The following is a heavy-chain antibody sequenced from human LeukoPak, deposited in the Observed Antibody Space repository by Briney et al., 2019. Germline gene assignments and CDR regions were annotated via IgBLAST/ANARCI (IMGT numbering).Heavy chain of an antibody. J-gene: IGHJ6*02. V-gene: IGHV4-59*01. Sequence: PSETLSLTCTVSGGPISSYYWSWIRQPPGKGLEWIGYIYYSGSTNYNPSLKSRVTISVDTSKNQFSLKLSSVTAADTAVYYCARDPYGSGSYYYSGMDVWGQGTTVTVSS. CDR1: GGPISSYY. CDR3: ARDPYGSGSYYYSGMDV. CDR2: IYYSGST. D-gene: IGHD3-10*01.